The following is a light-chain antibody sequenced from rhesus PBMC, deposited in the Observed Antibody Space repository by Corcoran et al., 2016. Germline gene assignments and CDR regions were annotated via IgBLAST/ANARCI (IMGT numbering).Light chain of an antibody. CDR1: ENVNNY. V-gene: IGKV1-74*01. CDR2: KAS. CDR3: QQGYGTPYS. J-gene: IGKJ2*01. Sequence: DIQMTQSPSSLSASVGDRVTITCRASENVNNYLNWYEQKPGKAPKRRSYKASTLKSGVPSRFSGSGSGTDYTFTISSLQPEYVANYYCQQGYGTPYSFGQGTKVEIK.